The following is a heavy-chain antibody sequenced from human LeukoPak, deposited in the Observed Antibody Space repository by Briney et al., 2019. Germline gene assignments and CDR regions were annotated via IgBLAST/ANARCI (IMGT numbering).Heavy chain of an antibody. V-gene: IGHV3-21*01. CDR1: GFTFSSYS. D-gene: IGHD1-26*01. Sequence: NAGGSLRLSCAASGFTFSSYSMNWVRQAPGKGLEWVSSISSSSSYIYYADSVKGRFTISRDNAKNSLYLQMNSLRAEDTAVYYCARVPRGSYSFDYWGQGTLVTVSS. CDR2: ISSSSSYI. J-gene: IGHJ4*02. CDR3: ARVPRGSYSFDY.